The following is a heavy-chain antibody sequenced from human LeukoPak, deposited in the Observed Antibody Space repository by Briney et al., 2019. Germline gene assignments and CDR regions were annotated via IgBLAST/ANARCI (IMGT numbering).Heavy chain of an antibody. Sequence: GRSLRLSCAASGFTFSSYAMHWVRQAPGKGLEWVAVISYDGSNKYYADSVKGRFTISRDNSKNTLYLQMNSLRAEDTAMYYCARDVDGDFDYWGQGTLVTVSS. D-gene: IGHD4-17*01. CDR3: ARDVDGDFDY. CDR1: GFTFSSYA. CDR2: ISYDGSNK. V-gene: IGHV3-30-3*01. J-gene: IGHJ4*02.